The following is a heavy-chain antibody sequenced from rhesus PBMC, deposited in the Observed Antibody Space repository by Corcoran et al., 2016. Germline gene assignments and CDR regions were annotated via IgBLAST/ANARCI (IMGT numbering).Heavy chain of an antibody. V-gene: IGHV3S5*01. CDR1: GFTFISYG. J-gene: IGHJ4*01. CDR3: AKEYSNYDYFDY. D-gene: IGHD4-23*01. Sequence: EVQLVVTGGGLVQPGGSLKLSCDASGFTFISYGMSGVLQVPVKGLEWVSAINSGGGSKYYADSVKGRFTISRDNSKNTLSLQMNSLRAEDTAVYYCAKEYSNYDYFDYWGQGVLVTVSS. CDR2: INSGGGSK.